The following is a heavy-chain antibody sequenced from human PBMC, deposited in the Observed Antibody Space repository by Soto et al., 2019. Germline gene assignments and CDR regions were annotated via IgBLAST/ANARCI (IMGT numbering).Heavy chain of an antibody. CDR3: ARVPKAGLYFDY. J-gene: IGHJ4*02. D-gene: IGHD6-19*01. CDR1: GGSISSTDYY. CDR2: IYYSGTT. Sequence: SETLSFTCIVSGGSISSTDYYWSWVRQPPGKGLEWLAYIYYSGTTYYKPSLKSRLTISVDTSKNQFSLRLSSVTAADTAVYFCARVPKAGLYFDYWGQGTLVTVSS. V-gene: IGHV4-30-4*01.